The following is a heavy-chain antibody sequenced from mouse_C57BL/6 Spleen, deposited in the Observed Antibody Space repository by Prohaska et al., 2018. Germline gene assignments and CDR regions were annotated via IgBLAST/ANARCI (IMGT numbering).Heavy chain of an antibody. V-gene: IGHV14-4*01. J-gene: IGHJ1*03. D-gene: IGHD1-1*01. Sequence: EVQLQQSGAELVRPGASVKLSCTASGFNIKDDYMHWVKQRPEQGLEWIGWIDPENGDTEYASKFQGKATITADTSSNTAYLQLSSLTSEDTAVYYCARRIITTVVGYFDVWGTGTTVTVSS. CDR2: IDPENGDT. CDR3: ARRIITTVVGYFDV. CDR1: GFNIKDDY.